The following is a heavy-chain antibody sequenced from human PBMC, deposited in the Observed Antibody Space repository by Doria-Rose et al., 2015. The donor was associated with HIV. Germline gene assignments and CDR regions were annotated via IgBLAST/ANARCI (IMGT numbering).Heavy chain of an antibody. Sequence: GGSLRLSCAASGFTFNPYSMNWVRQSPGKGLEWISYISGTSGTIHYADSVKGRFTISRDNAKNSLYLQMNSLRDEDTAVYYCAREFSDCCYFDSWGQGILVTVSS. CDR2: ISGTSGTI. CDR3: AREFSDCCYFDS. V-gene: IGHV3-48*02. D-gene: IGHD2-21*02. J-gene: IGHJ4*02. CDR1: GFTFNPYS.